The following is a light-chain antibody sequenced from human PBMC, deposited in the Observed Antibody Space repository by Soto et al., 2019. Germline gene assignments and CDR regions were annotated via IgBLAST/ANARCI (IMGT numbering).Light chain of an antibody. CDR1: QSVSNF. J-gene: IGKJ2*01. Sequence: EIVLTQSPATLSLSPGERATLSCRASQSVSNFLAWYQQKPGQAPRVIIYDASTRATGIPARFSGSGSGTDFTLTISSLEPEDFAVYYCQQRSYWPGTFDQGTKLEIK. CDR2: DAS. V-gene: IGKV3-11*01. CDR3: QQRSYWPGT.